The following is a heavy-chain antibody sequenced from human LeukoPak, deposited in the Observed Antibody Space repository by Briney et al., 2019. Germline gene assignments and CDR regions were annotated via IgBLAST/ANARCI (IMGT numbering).Heavy chain of an antibody. D-gene: IGHD6-13*01. CDR1: GFTFSNAW. CDR2: IKSKTDGGTT. V-gene: IGHV3-15*01. CDR3: ATSSWYGGHFDY. Sequence: GGSLRLSCAASGFTFSNAWMSWVRQAPGKGLEWVGRIKSKTDGGTTDYAAPVKGRFTISRDDSKNTLYLQMNSLKTEDTAVYYCATSSWYGGHFDYWGQGTPVTVSS. J-gene: IGHJ4*02.